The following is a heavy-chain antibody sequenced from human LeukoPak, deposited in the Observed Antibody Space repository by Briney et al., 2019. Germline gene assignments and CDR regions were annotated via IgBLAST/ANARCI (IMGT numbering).Heavy chain of an antibody. CDR3: ARVHGYNYVFDY. V-gene: IGHV4-34*01. CDR1: GGSFSGYY. J-gene: IGHJ4*02. CDR2: INHSGST. Sequence: SETLSLTCAVYGGSFSGYYWSWIRQPPGKGLEWIGEINHSGSTNYNPSLKSRVTISVDTSKNQFSLKLSSVTAADTAVYYCARVHGYNYVFDYWGQGTPVTVSS. D-gene: IGHD5-24*01.